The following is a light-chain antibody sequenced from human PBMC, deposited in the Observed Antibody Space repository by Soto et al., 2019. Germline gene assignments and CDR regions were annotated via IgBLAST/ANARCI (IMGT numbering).Light chain of an antibody. CDR3: QQSYSAPRT. CDR1: QRISKY. CDR2: AVP. Sequence: DIQMTQSPSSLSASVGDRVTITCRSSQRISKYLNWYQQKPGKAPILLIYAVPSVQSGVPSMFSGSGSGTDFTLTISSLQPEDFATYYCQQSYSAPRTFGQGTKVEIK. J-gene: IGKJ1*01. V-gene: IGKV1-39*01.